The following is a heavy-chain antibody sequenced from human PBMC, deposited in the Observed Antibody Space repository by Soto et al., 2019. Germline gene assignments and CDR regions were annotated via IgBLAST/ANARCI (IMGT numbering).Heavy chain of an antibody. CDR3: ARGRGIYDYIWGSYRYYFDY. Sequence: QVQLQESGPGLVKPSGTLSLTCAVSSGSISSSNWWSWVRQPPGKGLEWIGVIYHSGSTNYNPSLKSRVIISVSKSKNQFSLKLSSVTAADTAVYYCARGRGIYDYIWGSYRYYFDYWGQGTLVTVSS. D-gene: IGHD3-16*02. CDR1: SGSISSSNW. J-gene: IGHJ4*02. V-gene: IGHV4-4*02. CDR2: IYHSGST.